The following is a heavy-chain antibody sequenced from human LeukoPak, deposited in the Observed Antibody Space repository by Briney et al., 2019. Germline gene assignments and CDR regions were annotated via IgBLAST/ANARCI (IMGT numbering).Heavy chain of an antibody. D-gene: IGHD1-26*01. V-gene: IGHV4-34*01. CDR3: ASWGATHHYFDS. CDR2: IYYSGIT. CDR1: GGSFSGYY. J-gene: IGHJ4*02. Sequence: SETLSLTCAVYGGSFSGYYWSWIRQPPGKGLEWIGSIYYSGITYYNPSLNGRVTISVDTSNNQFSLKLSSVTAADTAVYYCASWGATHHYFDSWGRGTLVTVSS.